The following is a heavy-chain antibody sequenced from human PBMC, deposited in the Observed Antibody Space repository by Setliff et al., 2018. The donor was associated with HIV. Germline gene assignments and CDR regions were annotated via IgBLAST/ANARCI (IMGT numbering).Heavy chain of an antibody. D-gene: IGHD6-13*01. Sequence: ASVKVSCKASEYTFTLYGIHWVRQAPGQRPEWVGWINAGNGDTEYSQKFQGRVTITRDTSASTAYMELSSLRSEDTAVYFCARGSTSSWPYHYMDVWGKGTTVTVSS. V-gene: IGHV1-3*01. CDR3: ARGSTSSWPYHYMDV. J-gene: IGHJ6*03. CDR1: EYTFTLYG. CDR2: INAGNGDT.